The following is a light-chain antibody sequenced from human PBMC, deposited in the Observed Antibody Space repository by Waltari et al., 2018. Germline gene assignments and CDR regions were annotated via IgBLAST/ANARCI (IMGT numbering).Light chain of an antibody. J-gene: IGKJ3*01. CDR2: KAS. Sequence: DIVMTQSPDSLAVSLGERATINCKSSQSVLHSFNNNNYLAWYQQKPGEAPKFLIYKASTLESGVPARFSGSGSGTEFTLTISSLQPDDFATYYCQQYDTYPLTFGPGTKVEIK. V-gene: IGKV4-1*01. CDR1: QSVLHSFNNNNY. CDR3: QQYDTYPLT.